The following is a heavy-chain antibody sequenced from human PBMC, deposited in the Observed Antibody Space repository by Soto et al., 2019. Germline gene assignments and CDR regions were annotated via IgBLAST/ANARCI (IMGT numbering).Heavy chain of an antibody. J-gene: IGHJ6*03. D-gene: IGHD3-16*01. Sequence: GASVKVSCKTSGDSFNDYYIHWVRQAPGQGLEWMGWINPNGGATKYAQKFQGRVTVTRDTSIRTVYMELSSLRSDDTAVYYCARESGGVTATLEYYYFYMDGWGKGTTVTFSS. CDR3: ARESGGVTATLEYYYFYMDG. V-gene: IGHV1-2*02. CDR1: GDSFNDYY. CDR2: INPNGGAT.